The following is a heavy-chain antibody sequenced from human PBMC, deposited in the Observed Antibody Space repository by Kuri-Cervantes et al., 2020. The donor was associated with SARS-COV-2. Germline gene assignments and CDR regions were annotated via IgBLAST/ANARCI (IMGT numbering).Heavy chain of an antibody. CDR3: ARSLGYDILTGYSQNAFDI. J-gene: IGHJ3*02. V-gene: IGHV3-64*01. Sequence: GESLKISCAASGFTFSSYAMSWVRQAPGKGLEYVSAISSNGGSTYYANSVKGRFTISRDNSKNTLYLQMGSLRAEDMAVYYCARSLGYDILTGYSQNAFDIWGQGTMVTVSS. CDR2: ISSNGGST. D-gene: IGHD3-9*01. CDR1: GFTFSSYA.